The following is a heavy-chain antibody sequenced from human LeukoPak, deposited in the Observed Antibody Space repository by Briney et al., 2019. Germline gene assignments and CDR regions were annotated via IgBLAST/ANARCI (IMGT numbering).Heavy chain of an antibody. V-gene: IGHV4-39*01. J-gene: IGHJ4*02. CDR3: ARQTGSGLFILP. CDR1: GGSISSSSYN. Sequence: SETLSLTCTVSGGSISSSSYNWGWIRQPPGKGLEWIGSFDNSGSTYYNPSLKSQVSISIDTSKNQFSLKLTSVTAADTSVYYCARQTGSGLFILPGGQGTLVTVSS. CDR2: FDNSGST. D-gene: IGHD3/OR15-3a*01.